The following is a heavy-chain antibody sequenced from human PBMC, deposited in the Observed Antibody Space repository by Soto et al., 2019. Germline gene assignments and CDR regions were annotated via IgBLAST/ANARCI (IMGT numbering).Heavy chain of an antibody. J-gene: IGHJ5*02. CDR3: ARYRSSWYESGWFDP. V-gene: IGHV4-34*01. CDR1: GGSFSGYY. D-gene: IGHD6-13*01. CDR2: INHSGST. Sequence: SETLSLTCAVYGGSFSGYYWSWIRQPPGKGLEWIGEINHSGSTNYNPSLKSRVTISVDTSKNQFSLKLSSVTAADTAVYYCARYRSSWYESGWFDPWGQGTLVTVSS.